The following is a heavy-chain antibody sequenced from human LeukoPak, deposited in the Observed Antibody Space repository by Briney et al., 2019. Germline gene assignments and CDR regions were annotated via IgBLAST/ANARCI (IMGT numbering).Heavy chain of an antibody. CDR2: IWYDGSYK. CDR1: GFTFSSYG. CDR3: AKPYSYGYYY. D-gene: IGHD5-18*01. Sequence: PGGALRLSCVASGFTFSSYGMHWVRQAPRKGLEWVAFIWYDGSYKYFADSVKGRFTISRDNSKNTLSLQMNGLRPEDTAVYYCAKPYSYGYYYWGQGTLVTVSS. J-gene: IGHJ4*02. V-gene: IGHV3-30*02.